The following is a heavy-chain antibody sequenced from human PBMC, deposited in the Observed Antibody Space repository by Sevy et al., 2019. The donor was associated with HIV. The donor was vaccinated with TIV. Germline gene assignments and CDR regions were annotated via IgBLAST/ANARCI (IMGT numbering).Heavy chain of an antibody. D-gene: IGHD4-17*01. J-gene: IGHJ5*02. CDR3: ARLNYGDYSNYFDP. Sequence: KQSQTLSLTCTVSGGSISSNSYYWVWIRQPPGKGLEWIGSIYYSGTTCYNPSLKSRVTISIDTSETQFSLKLSSVTAADTAIFYCARLNYGDYSNYFDPWGQGSLVTVSS. CDR2: IYYSGTT. CDR1: GGSISSNSYY. V-gene: IGHV4-39*01.